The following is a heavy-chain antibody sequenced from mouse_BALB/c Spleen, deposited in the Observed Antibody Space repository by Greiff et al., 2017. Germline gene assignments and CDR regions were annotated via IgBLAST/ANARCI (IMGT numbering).Heavy chain of an antibody. D-gene: IGHD2-1*01. V-gene: IGHV14-3*02. CDR3: ARWGNYWFAY. CDR1: GFNIKDTY. CDR2: IDPANGNT. Sequence: EVKVEESGAELVKPGASVKLSCTASGFNIKDTYMHWVKQRPEQGLEWIGRIDPANGNTKYDPKFQGKATITADTSSNTAYLQLSSLTSEDTAVYYCARWGNYWFAYWGQGTLVTVSA. J-gene: IGHJ3*01.